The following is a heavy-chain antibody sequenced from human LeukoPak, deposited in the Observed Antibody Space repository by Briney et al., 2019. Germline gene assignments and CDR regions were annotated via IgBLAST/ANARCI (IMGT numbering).Heavy chain of an antibody. CDR3: ATVAVSHNSEY. Sequence: GGSLRLSCAASGFTFNNYAMSSVRQAPGKGLEWVSAITGSGGSTYYADSVKGRFTMSRDNSKNTLYLQMSSLRAEDTALYYCATVAVSHNSEYWGQGTLVTVSS. J-gene: IGHJ4*02. CDR1: GFTFNNYA. V-gene: IGHV3-23*01. CDR2: ITGSGGST. D-gene: IGHD5/OR15-5a*01.